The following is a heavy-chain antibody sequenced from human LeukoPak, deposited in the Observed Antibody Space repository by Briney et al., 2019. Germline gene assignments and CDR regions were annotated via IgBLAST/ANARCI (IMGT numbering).Heavy chain of an antibody. CDR3: ARDHGRYSSSSYY. CDR1: GFTFSSYG. V-gene: IGHV3-33*01. CDR2: IWYDGSNK. Sequence: GESLKISCAASGFTFSSYGMHWVRQAPGKGLEWVAVIWYDGSNKYYADSVKGRFTISRDNSKNTLYLQMNSLRAEDTAVYYCARDHGRYSSSSYYWGQGTLVTVSS. J-gene: IGHJ4*02. D-gene: IGHD6-6*01.